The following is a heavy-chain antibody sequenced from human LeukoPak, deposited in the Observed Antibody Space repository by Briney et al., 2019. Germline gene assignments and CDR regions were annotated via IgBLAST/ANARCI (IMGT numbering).Heavy chain of an antibody. J-gene: IGHJ4*02. CDR1: GGSISSSSYY. CDR3: AKKYCTSTNCDRGFFDY. V-gene: IGHV4-39*01. D-gene: IGHD2-2*02. CDR2: IYYSGST. Sequence: PSETLSLTCTVSGGSISSSSYYWAWLRQPPGKGLEWIGTIYYSGSTYYNPSLKSRVTISGDTSKNQFSLRLSSVTAADTAVYYCAKKYCTSTNCDRGFFDYWGQGTLVTVSS.